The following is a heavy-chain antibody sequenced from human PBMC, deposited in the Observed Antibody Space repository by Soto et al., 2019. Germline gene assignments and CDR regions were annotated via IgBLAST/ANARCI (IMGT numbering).Heavy chain of an antibody. CDR2: INHSGST. CDR3: ARGFRYYDSSGYYYFDY. Sequence: SETLALTCAVSGGSFSGYYWRWIRQPPGKGLEWIGEINHSGSTNYNPSLKSRVTISVDTSKNQFSLKLSSVTAADTAVYYCARGFRYYDSSGYYYFDYWGQGTLVTVSS. CDR1: GGSFSGYY. J-gene: IGHJ4*02. V-gene: IGHV4-34*01. D-gene: IGHD3-22*01.